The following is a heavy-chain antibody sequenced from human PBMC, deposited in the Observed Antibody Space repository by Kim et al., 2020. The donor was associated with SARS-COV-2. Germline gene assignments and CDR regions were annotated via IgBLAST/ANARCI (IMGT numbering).Heavy chain of an antibody. CDR2: ISSSSSYI. V-gene: IGHV3-21*01. J-gene: IGHJ4*02. D-gene: IGHD4-17*01. Sequence: GGSLRLSCAASGFTFSSYSMNWVRQAPGKGLEWVSSISSSSSYIYYADSVKGRFTISRDNAKNSLYLQMNSLRAEDTAVYYCATRPGFTVTTFPFDYWGQGTLVTVSS. CDR1: GFTFSSYS. CDR3: ATRPGFTVTTFPFDY.